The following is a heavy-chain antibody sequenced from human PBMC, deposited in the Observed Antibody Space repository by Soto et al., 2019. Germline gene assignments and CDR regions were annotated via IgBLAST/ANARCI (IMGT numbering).Heavy chain of an antibody. J-gene: IGHJ4*02. Sequence: SETLSLTCTVSGGSISSGGYYWSWIRQHPGKGLEWIGYIYYSGSTNYNPSLKSRVTISVDTSKNQFSLKLSSVTAADTAVYYCAREPRPHDYGDYVLDYWGPGPLVTSPQ. CDR2: IYYSGST. D-gene: IGHD4-17*01. CDR1: GGSISSGGYY. CDR3: AREPRPHDYGDYVLDY. V-gene: IGHV4-31*03.